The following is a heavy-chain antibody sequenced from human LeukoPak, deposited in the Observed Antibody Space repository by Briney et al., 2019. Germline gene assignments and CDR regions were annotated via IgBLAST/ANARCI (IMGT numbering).Heavy chain of an antibody. J-gene: IGHJ5*02. CDR3: AKEWDCSSTSCYSGTRKWFDP. Sequence: GGSLRLSCAASGFTFSSYAMSWVRQAPGKGLEWVSAISGSGGSTYYADSVKGRFTISRDNSKNTLYLQMNSLRAEDTAVYYCAKEWDCSSTSCYSGTRKWFDPWGQGTLVTVSS. V-gene: IGHV3-23*01. D-gene: IGHD2-2*02. CDR2: ISGSGGST. CDR1: GFTFSSYA.